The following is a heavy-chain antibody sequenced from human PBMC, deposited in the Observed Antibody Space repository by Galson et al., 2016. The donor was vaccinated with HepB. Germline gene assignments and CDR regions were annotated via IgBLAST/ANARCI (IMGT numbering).Heavy chain of an antibody. Sequence: QSGAEVKTSGESLKISCRGSGYTFDSYWIGWVRQMPGKGLEWMGIIYPGDFDTRYSPSFQGQVTISVDKSISTAYLQWSSLTASDTAISYCARSLTDSYDFWGAIYHDYAMDYWGQGTTGAV. CDR2: IYPGDFDT. D-gene: IGHD3-3*01. J-gene: IGHJ6*02. V-gene: IGHV5-51*01. CDR3: ARSLTDSYDFWGAIYHDYAMDY. CDR1: GYTFDSYW.